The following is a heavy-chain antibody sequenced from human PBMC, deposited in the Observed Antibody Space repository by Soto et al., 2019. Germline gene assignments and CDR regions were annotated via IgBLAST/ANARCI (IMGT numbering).Heavy chain of an antibody. J-gene: IGHJ4*02. Sequence: ASVKVSCKTSGYTFTGYYLHWIRQAPGQGLVWMGWINPNSGDSNYSQEFQGRVTMTSDTSITTAYMQLTRLRSDDTAVYYCARREQWLENFDFWGQGTLVTVS. V-gene: IGHV1-2*02. CDR1: GYTFTGYY. CDR2: INPNSGDS. CDR3: ARREQWLENFDF. D-gene: IGHD6-19*01.